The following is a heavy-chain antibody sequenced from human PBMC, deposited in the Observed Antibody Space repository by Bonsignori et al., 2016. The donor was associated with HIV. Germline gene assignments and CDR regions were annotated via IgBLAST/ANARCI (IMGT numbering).Heavy chain of an antibody. Sequence: GESLKISCAASGFTFSSYSMNWVRQAPGKGLEWVSSISSSSSYIYYADSVKGRFTISRDNAKNSLYLQMNSLRAEDTAVYYCARRFNLDYYYMDVWGKGTTVTVS. J-gene: IGHJ6*03. CDR3: ARRFNLDYYYMDV. CDR1: GFTFSSYS. CDR2: ISSSSSYI. V-gene: IGHV3-21*01. D-gene: IGHD3-3*01.